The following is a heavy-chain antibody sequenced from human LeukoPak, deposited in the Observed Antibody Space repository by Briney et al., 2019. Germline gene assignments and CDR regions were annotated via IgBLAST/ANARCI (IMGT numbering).Heavy chain of an antibody. D-gene: IGHD3-3*01. J-gene: IGHJ4*02. Sequence: ASVKVSCKASGYTFTGYYMHWVRQAPGQGLEWMGWINPNSGGTNYAQKFQGRVTMTRDTSISTAYMELRRLRSDDTAVYYCARARIYDFWSGYPGEIDYWGQGTLVTVSS. CDR1: GYTFTGYY. CDR2: INPNSGGT. V-gene: IGHV1-2*02. CDR3: ARARIYDFWSGYPGEIDY.